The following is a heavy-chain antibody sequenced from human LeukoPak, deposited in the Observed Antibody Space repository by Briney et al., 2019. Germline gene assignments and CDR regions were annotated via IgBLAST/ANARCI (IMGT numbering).Heavy chain of an antibody. CDR1: GYTFTSYY. Sequence: ASVKVSCKASGYTFTSYYMHWVRQAPGQGLEWMGIINPSGGSTSYAQKFQGRVTMTRDTSTSTVYMELSRLRSEDTAVYYCARGSGSYYNLDAFDIWGQGTMVTVSS. J-gene: IGHJ3*02. CDR2: INPSGGST. V-gene: IGHV1-46*03. CDR3: ARGSGSYYNLDAFDI. D-gene: IGHD3-10*01.